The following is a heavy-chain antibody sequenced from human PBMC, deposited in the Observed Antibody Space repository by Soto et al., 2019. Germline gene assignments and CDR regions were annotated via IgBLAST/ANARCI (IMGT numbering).Heavy chain of an antibody. Sequence: GSLRLSCSASGFTFSRYLIHCVRQVPGKGLEWVSGISGTEGRTYSADSVKGRFIISRDNAKNTLHLQMNSLRAEDTAVYYCARLWFGPYGLDLWGQGTTVTVSS. CDR1: GFTFSRYL. V-gene: IGHV3-74*01. D-gene: IGHD3-10*01. CDR3: ARLWFGPYGLDL. J-gene: IGHJ6*02. CDR2: ISGTEGRT.